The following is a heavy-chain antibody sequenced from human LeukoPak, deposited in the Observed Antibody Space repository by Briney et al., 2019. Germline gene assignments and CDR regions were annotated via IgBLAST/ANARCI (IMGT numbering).Heavy chain of an antibody. Sequence: PGGSLRLPCAASGFTFSGSAMHWVRQASGKGLEWVGRIRSKANSYATAYAASVKGRFTISRDDSKNTAYLQMNSLKTEDTAVYYCTNPNYGNGKDTDYWGQGTLVTVSS. J-gene: IGHJ4*02. CDR3: TNPNYGNGKDTDY. V-gene: IGHV3-73*01. CDR1: GFTFSGSA. CDR2: IRSKANSYAT. D-gene: IGHD3-10*01.